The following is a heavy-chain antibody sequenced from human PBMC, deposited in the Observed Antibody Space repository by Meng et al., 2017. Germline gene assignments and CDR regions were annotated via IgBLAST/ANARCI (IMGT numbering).Heavy chain of an antibody. J-gene: IGHJ6*02. D-gene: IGHD3-22*01. Sequence: SETLSLTCTVSGGSISSYYWSWIRQPPGKGLEWIGYIYYSGSTNYNPSLKSRVTISVDTSKNQFSLKLSSVTTAATAVNYCARLRMIEPKLYYYYGMDVWGQGTTVTVSS. CDR2: IYYSGST. V-gene: IGHV4-59*01. CDR3: ARLRMIEPKLYYYYGMDV. CDR1: GGSISSYY.